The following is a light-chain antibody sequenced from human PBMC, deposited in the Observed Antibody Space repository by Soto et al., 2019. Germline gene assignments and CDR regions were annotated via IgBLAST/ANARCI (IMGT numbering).Light chain of an antibody. V-gene: IGKV3-11*01. CDR2: DAS. CDR1: QSVSSY. Sequence: DIMLTQSPATLSLSPGERAALSCRASQSVSSYLAWYQQRPGRAPRLLIYDASNRAAGVPARFIGGGSGTDFTLTISSLEPEDFAVYYCQQRRAWPLTFGGGTRVDIK. CDR3: QQRRAWPLT. J-gene: IGKJ4*01.